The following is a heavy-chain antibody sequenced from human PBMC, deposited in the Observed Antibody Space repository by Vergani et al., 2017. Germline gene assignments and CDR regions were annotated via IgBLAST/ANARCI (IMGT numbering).Heavy chain of an antibody. D-gene: IGHD4-23*01. Sequence: QVQLQESGPGLVKPPGTLSLTCAVFGGSIRGTNWWSWVRQSPGKGLEWIGEIYHSGSTHYNPDLKRRVSMSVNTSKSQFSLKLSPVTAADTAVYYCTRHWAVVAANNWDDPWGQGALVTVSS. V-gene: IGHV4-4*03. J-gene: IGHJ5*02. CDR1: GGSIRGTNW. CDR2: IYHSGST. CDR3: TRHWAVVAANNWDDP.